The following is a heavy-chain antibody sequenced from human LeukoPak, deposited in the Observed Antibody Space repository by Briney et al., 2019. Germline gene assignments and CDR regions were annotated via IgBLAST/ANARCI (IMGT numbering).Heavy chain of an antibody. Sequence: GASVKVSCRTSGYIFTDYYLHWVRQAPGQGLEWMGWIDPPRADTKYAQSFQGRVALTWDTSINTAYMEVSRLTSDDTAMFYCARDPPGTTAFDVWGQGTMVTVSS. CDR3: ARDPPGTTAFDV. J-gene: IGHJ3*01. D-gene: IGHD1-1*01. CDR1: GYIFTDYY. CDR2: IDPPRADT. V-gene: IGHV1-2*02.